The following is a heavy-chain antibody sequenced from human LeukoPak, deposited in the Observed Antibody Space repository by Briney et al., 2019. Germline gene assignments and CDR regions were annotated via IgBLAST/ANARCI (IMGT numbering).Heavy chain of an antibody. V-gene: IGHV3-7*01. CDR3: AREYVDIVPMGSFDY. CDR2: IKQDGSEK. D-gene: IGHD5-12*01. CDR1: GFTFSSYW. Sequence: GGSLRLSCAASGFTFSSYWMNWVRQAPGKGLEWVANIKQDGSEKYYVDSVKGRFTISRDDAKNSLYLQMNSLRVEDTAVYYCAREYVDIVPMGSFDYWGQGTLVTVSS. J-gene: IGHJ4*02.